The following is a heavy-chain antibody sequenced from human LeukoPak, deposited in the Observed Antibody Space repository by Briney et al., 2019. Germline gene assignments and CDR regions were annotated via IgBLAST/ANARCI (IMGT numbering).Heavy chain of an antibody. CDR1: GFTFTGYY. CDR3: ARPLSEGDY. V-gene: IGHV1-2*02. J-gene: IGHJ4*02. CDR2: INTKSGGT. Sequence: ASVKASCKASGFTFTGYYMHWVRQAPGQGLEWMGWINTKSGGTNYAQKFQGRVTLTRDTSITTAYMELRSLTSDDTAVYYCARPLSEGDYWGQGTLVTVSS.